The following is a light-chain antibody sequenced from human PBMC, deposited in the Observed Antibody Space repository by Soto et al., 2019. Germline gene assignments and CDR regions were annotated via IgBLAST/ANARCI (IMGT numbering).Light chain of an antibody. CDR2: DAS. J-gene: IGKJ1*01. CDR1: QSVSSNY. V-gene: IGKV3-20*01. Sequence: EIVLPQSPGTLSLSPGERATLSCRASQSVSSNYLAWYQQKPGQPPSLLISDASSRATGIPDRFSGSGSGTDFNLTISGLEPEDFAVYYCQHYGRSPPSWTFGQGTKVEIK. CDR3: QHYGRSPPSWT.